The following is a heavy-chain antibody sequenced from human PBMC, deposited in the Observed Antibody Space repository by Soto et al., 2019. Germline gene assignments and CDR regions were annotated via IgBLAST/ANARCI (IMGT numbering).Heavy chain of an antibody. V-gene: IGHV3-23*01. CDR3: TKDGWFGEFSDGFDI. D-gene: IGHD3-10*01. CDR1: GFGFNNYA. J-gene: IGHJ3*02. Sequence: GFLRLSWVASGFGFNNYALNLVRPASGKGLEWVSTITNSGGSTYYADSVKGRFTISRDNSKNTLYMQMTTLTAEDTAIYYCTKDGWFGEFSDGFDIWGQGAMVTVSS. CDR2: ITNSGGST.